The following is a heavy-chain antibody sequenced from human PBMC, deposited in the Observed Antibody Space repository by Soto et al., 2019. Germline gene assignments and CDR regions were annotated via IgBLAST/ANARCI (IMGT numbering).Heavy chain of an antibody. V-gene: IGHV3-73*01. J-gene: IGHJ3*02. CDR3: TRLNWNYGLDAFDI. CDR1: GFTFSGSA. CDR2: IRSKANSYAT. D-gene: IGHD1-7*01. Sequence: TGGSLRLSCAASGFTFSGSAMHWVRQASGKGLEWVGRIRSKANSYATAYAASVKGRFTISRDDSKNTAYLQMNSLKTEDTAVYYCTRLNWNYGLDAFDIWGQGTMVTVSS.